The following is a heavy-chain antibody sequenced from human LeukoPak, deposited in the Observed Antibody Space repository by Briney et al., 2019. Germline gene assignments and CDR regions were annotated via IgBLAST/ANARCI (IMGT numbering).Heavy chain of an antibody. CDR3: AALSSWDGYTRYFDY. V-gene: IGHV3-9*01. D-gene: IGHD5-24*01. CDR1: GFTFDDYA. Sequence: PGGSLRLSCAASGFTFDDYAMHWVRQAPGKGLEWVSGISWNSGSIGYADSVKGRFTISRDNAKNSLYLQMNSLRAEDTALYYCAALSSWDGYTRYFDYWGQGTLVTVSS. J-gene: IGHJ4*02. CDR2: ISWNSGSI.